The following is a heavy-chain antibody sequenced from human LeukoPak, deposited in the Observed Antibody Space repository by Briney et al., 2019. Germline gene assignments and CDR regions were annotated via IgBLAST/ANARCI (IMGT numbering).Heavy chain of an antibody. CDR3: AGHTVDTAMVPDY. Sequence: SETLSLTCTVSGGSISSYYWSWIRQPPGKGLEWIGEINHSGSTNYNPSLKSRVTISVDTSKNQFSLKLSSVTAADTAVYYCAGHTVDTAMVPDYWGQGTLVTVSS. V-gene: IGHV4-34*01. D-gene: IGHD5-18*01. CDR2: INHSGST. J-gene: IGHJ4*02. CDR1: GGSISSYY.